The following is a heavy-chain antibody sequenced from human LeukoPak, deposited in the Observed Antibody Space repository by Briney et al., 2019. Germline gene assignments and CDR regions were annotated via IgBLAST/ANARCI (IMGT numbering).Heavy chain of an antibody. J-gene: IGHJ4*02. CDR3: ARETSGHHDY. Sequence: QPGRSLILSCAASGFTFSSYAMHWVRQAPGKGLEWVAVIWYDGNNKYYADSVKGRFTISRDNSKNTMYLQMNSLRAEDTAVYYCARETSGHHDYWGQGTLVTVSS. D-gene: IGHD3-10*01. V-gene: IGHV3-33*01. CDR2: IWYDGNNK. CDR1: GFTFSSYA.